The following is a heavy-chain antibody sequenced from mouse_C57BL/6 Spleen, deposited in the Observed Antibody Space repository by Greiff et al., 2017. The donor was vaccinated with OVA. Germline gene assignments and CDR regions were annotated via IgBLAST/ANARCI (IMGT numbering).Heavy chain of an antibody. V-gene: IGHV7-3*01. D-gene: IGHD1-1*01. CDR3: ARIRYYYGSSNYFDY. J-gene: IGHJ2*01. Sequence: EVKVVESGGGLVQPGGSLSLSCAASGFTFTDYYMSWVRQPPGKALEWLGFIRNKANGYTTEYSASVKGRFTISRDNSHSILYLQMNALRAEYSATYYCARIRYYYGSSNYFDYWGQGTTLTVSS. CDR1: GFTFTDYY. CDR2: IRNKANGYTT.